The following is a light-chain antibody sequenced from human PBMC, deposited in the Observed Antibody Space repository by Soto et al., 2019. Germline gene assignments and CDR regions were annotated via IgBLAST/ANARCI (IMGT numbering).Light chain of an antibody. CDR2: WAS. CDR1: QSVLYSSNNKNY. V-gene: IGKV4-1*01. CDR3: QQYYSTPYT. J-gene: IGKJ2*01. Sequence: DIVMTQSPDSLAVSLGERATINCKSSQSVLYSSNNKNYLAWYQQKPGQPPKLLIYWASTRESGVPDRFSGSGSGTDFTLTISSLQAEEVAVYYCQQYYSTPYTFGQGTKLEIK.